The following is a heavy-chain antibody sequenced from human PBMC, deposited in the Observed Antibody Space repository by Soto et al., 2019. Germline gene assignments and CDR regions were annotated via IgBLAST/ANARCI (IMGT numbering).Heavy chain of an antibody. J-gene: IGHJ6*02. D-gene: IGHD3-22*01. V-gene: IGHV3-30-3*01. CDR3: ARGSYYDSSGSPGDYYYGMDV. CDR1: GFTFSSYA. CDR2: ISYDGSNK. Sequence: PVGSLRLSCAASGFTFSSYAMHWVRQAPGKGLDWVSVISYDGSNKYYADSVKRRFTISRDNSKNTRYLQMNSLRAEDTAVYYCARGSYYDSSGSPGDYYYGMDVWGQGPTVTVAS.